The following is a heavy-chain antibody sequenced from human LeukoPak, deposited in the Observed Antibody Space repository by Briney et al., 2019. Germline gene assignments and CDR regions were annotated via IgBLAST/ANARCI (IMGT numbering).Heavy chain of an antibody. D-gene: IGHD2-15*01. CDR3: AGHMTGSLNWFDP. CDR2: IYYSGST. Sequence: ASETLSLTCTVSGYSISSGYYWGWIRQPPGKGLEWIGSIYYSGSTYYNPSLKSRVTISVDTSKNQFSLKLSSVTAADTAVYYCAGHMTGSLNWFDPWGQGTLVTVSS. J-gene: IGHJ5*02. V-gene: IGHV4-38-2*02. CDR1: GYSISSGYY.